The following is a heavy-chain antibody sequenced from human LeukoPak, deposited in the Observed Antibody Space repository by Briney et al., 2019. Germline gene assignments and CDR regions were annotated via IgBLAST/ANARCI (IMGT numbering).Heavy chain of an antibody. J-gene: IGHJ6*02. D-gene: IGHD3-3*01. Sequence: SETLSLTCTASGGSISSYYWSWIRQPPGKGLEWLGYIYYSGSTNYNPSLKSRVTISVDTSKNQFSLKLSSVTAADTAVYYCARANLAYYDFWKDGMDVWGQGTTVTVSS. CDR1: GGSISSYY. CDR2: IYYSGST. CDR3: ARANLAYYDFWKDGMDV. V-gene: IGHV4-59*01.